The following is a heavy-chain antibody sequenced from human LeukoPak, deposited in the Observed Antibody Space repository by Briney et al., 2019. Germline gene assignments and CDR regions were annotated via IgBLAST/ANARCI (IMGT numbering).Heavy chain of an antibody. V-gene: IGHV3-66*01. J-gene: IGHJ5*02. Sequence: GGSLRLSCAASGFAVSVNYMTWVRLAPGKGLEWVSLLHSDGTTYYAESVKGRFTISTDNSKNTLYLQMNSLRVEDTAVYYCAREIIVVVPAAIRGERNWFDPWGQGTLVTVSS. CDR1: GFAVSVNY. D-gene: IGHD2-2*02. CDR3: AREIIVVVPAAIRGERNWFDP. CDR2: LHSDGTT.